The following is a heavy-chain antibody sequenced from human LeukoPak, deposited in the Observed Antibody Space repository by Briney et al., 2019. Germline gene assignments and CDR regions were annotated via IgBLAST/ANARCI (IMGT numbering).Heavy chain of an antibody. J-gene: IGHJ4*02. V-gene: IGHV4-59*01. Sequence: ESSETLSLTCTVSGGSISSYYWSWIRQPPGKGLEWIGYIYYSGSTNYNPSLKSRVTISVDTSKNQFPLKLSSVTAADTAVYYCARGGIGLDYWGQGTLVTVSS. D-gene: IGHD3-10*01. CDR3: ARGGIGLDY. CDR2: IYYSGST. CDR1: GGSISSYY.